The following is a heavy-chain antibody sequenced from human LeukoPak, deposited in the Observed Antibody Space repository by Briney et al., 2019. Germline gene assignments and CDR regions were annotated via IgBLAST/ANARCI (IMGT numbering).Heavy chain of an antibody. V-gene: IGHV4-59*08. CDR2: IYYSGST. Sequence: SETLSLTCTVSGGSISSYYWSWIRQPPGKGLEWIGYIYYSGSTNYNPSIKSRVTISVDTSKNQFSLKLSSVTAADTAVYYCARRARNYDSSGYYYDDAFDIWGQGTMVTVSS. D-gene: IGHD3-22*01. CDR1: GGSISSYY. CDR3: ARRARNYDSSGYYYDDAFDI. J-gene: IGHJ3*02.